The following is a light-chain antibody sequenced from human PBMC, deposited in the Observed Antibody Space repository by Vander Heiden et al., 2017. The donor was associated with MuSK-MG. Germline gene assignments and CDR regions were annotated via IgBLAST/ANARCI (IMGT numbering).Light chain of an antibody. Sequence: EIALTQSSSTLPFSPVERASLSCRASQYVGDYLAWYQQKPGQAPRLLIYDASSRATGIPARFSGSGSGTDFTLTISSLEPEDFAVYYCQQRNQRPLTFGGGTKVEIK. CDR3: QQRNQRPLT. CDR1: QYVGDY. J-gene: IGKJ4*01. V-gene: IGKV3-11*01. CDR2: DAS.